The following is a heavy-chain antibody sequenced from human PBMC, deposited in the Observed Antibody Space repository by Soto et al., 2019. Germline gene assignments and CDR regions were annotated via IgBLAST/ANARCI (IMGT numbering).Heavy chain of an antibody. Sequence: QVILVQSGAEVKTPGASVKVSCKLSGYTLTESSVHWVRQAPGKGLEWMGGFDPEDGETIYAQEFQGRVTMTEDTATDNAYMELSGLRSEDTAVYYCATGGSFRDAFDVWGQGTMVTVSS. CDR2: FDPEDGET. CDR1: GYTLTESS. V-gene: IGHV1-24*01. J-gene: IGHJ3*01. CDR3: ATGGSFRDAFDV. D-gene: IGHD2-15*01.